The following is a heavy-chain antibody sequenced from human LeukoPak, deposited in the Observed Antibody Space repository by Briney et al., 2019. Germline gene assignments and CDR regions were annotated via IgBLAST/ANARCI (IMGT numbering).Heavy chain of an antibody. D-gene: IGHD2-15*01. J-gene: IGHJ2*01. CDR1: GMTFRRHW. CDR2: ISKDGSGT. V-gene: IGHV3-7*03. Sequence: GGSLRLSCAASGMTFRRHWMSWVRQAPGKGLEWVAKISKDGSGTDYVDSAKGRFTISRDNAKNSLYLQMNSLRAEDTAVYYCARSYCSGNNCYSDYYFDLWGRGTLVIVSS. CDR3: ARSYCSGNNCYSDYYFDL.